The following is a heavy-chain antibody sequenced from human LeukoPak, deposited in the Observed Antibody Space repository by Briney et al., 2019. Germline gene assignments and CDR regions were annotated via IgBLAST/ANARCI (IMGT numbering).Heavy chain of an antibody. J-gene: IGHJ4*02. CDR2: ISYDGSNK. CDR1: GFTFSSYG. Sequence: PGGSLRLSCAASGFTFSSYGMHWVRQAPGKGLEWVAVISYDGSNKYYADSVKGRFTISRDNPKNTLYLQMSSLRAEGTAVYYCAKEITEGIFDYWGQGTLVTVSS. CDR3: AKEITEGIFDY. D-gene: IGHD6-13*01. V-gene: IGHV3-30*18.